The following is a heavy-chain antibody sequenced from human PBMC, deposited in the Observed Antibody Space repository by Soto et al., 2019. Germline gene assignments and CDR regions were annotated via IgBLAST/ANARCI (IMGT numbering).Heavy chain of an antibody. V-gene: IGHV4-59*08. CDR2: IYYSGST. Sequence: SETLSLTCAVYGGSFSGYYWSWIRQPPGKGLEWIGYIYYSGSTNYNPSLKSRVTISVDTSKNQFSLKLSSVTAADTAVYYCARPAYGDSPYYGMDVWGQGTTVTVSS. J-gene: IGHJ6*02. CDR3: ARPAYGDSPYYGMDV. CDR1: GGSFSGYY. D-gene: IGHD4-17*01.